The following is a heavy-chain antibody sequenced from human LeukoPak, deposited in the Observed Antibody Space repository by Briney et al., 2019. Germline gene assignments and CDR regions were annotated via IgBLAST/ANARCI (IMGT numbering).Heavy chain of an antibody. CDR1: GFTFSSYE. CDR3: ARARITETRYYYYGMDV. V-gene: IGHV3-48*03. D-gene: IGHD3-10*01. CDR2: ISSSGSTI. Sequence: GGSLRLFCAASGFTFSSYEMNWVRQAPGKGLEWVSYISSSGSTIYYADSVKGRFTISRDNAKNSLYLQMNSLRAEDTAVYYCARARITETRYYYYGMDVWGQGTTVTVSS. J-gene: IGHJ6*02.